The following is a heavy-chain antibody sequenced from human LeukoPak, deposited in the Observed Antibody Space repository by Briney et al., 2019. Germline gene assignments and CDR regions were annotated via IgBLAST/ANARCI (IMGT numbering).Heavy chain of an antibody. CDR3: ARLRLTGGSGNYFDY. Sequence: SETLSLTCTVSGGSISSRSYCWGWIRQPPGKGLEWIGNIYNSGSTYYNPSLKSRVTISVDTSKNQLSLKLSSVTAADTAVYYCARLRLTGGSGNYFDYWGQGTLVTVSS. CDR1: GGSISSRSYC. V-gene: IGHV4-39*07. J-gene: IGHJ4*02. D-gene: IGHD2-15*01. CDR2: IYNSGST.